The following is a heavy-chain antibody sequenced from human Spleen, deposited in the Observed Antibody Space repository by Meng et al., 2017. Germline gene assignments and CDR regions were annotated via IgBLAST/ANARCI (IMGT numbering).Heavy chain of an antibody. V-gene: IGHV4-30-4*01. J-gene: IGHJ5*02. Sequence: QVQLQESGPGLVKPSQTLSLTCTVSGGSMSSGDYYWSWIRQPPGRGLEWIGSVYYIGNTYYNPSLKSRVTISVDTSKNQFSLKLSSVTAADTAIYFCARASRTFDNWFDPWGQGTLVTVSS. CDR1: GGSMSSGDYY. CDR2: VYYIGNT. D-gene: IGHD3-16*01. CDR3: ARASRTFDNWFDP.